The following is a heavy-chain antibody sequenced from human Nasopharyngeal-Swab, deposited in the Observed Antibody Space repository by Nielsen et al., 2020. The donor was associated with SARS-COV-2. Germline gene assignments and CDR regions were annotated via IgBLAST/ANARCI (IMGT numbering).Heavy chain of an antibody. V-gene: IGHV3-23*01. Sequence: GESLKISCAASEFTFRTYAMSWVRQAPGKGLEWVSAIGGVGSPTLYADSVKGRFTISRDNSKNMLFLQMNSLTADDTAVYYCAKHSPHSPPGDRVFDYWGQGTLVTVSS. CDR1: EFTFRTYA. CDR2: IGGVGSPT. J-gene: IGHJ4*02. D-gene: IGHD7-27*01. CDR3: AKHSPHSPPGDRVFDY.